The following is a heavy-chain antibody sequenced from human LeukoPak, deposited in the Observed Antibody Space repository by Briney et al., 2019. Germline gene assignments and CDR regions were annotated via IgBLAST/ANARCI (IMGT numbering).Heavy chain of an antibody. V-gene: IGHV3-7*01. J-gene: IGHJ4*02. Sequence: GGSLRLSCAATGFTFSSYSMNWVRQAPGKGLEWVANIKEDGSDKYYVDSVKGRFSISKDNAKNSLYLQMNSLRVEDTAVYYCVPLNWNPPGDFDRWGQGTLVTVSS. CDR3: VPLNWNPPGDFDR. CDR1: GFTFSSYS. CDR2: IKEDGSDK. D-gene: IGHD1-20*01.